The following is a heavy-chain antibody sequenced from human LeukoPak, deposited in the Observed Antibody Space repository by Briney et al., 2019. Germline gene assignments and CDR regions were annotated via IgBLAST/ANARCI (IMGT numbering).Heavy chain of an antibody. Sequence: GGSLRLSCAASGWMLWVRQAPGKGLVWVSGINHDGTGTYYADSVKGRFTISRDNAKNTVYLQMNSLSAEDTAVYYCASVFESWGQGFLVTVSS. CDR3: ASVFES. CDR2: INHDGTGT. CDR1: GW. J-gene: IGHJ4*02. V-gene: IGHV3-74*01.